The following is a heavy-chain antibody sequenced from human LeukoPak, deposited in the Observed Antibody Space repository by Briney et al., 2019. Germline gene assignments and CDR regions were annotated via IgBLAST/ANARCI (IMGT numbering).Heavy chain of an antibody. V-gene: IGHV3-48*03. CDR3: ARASGLAVAGTGY. D-gene: IGHD6-19*01. CDR2: ISSSGSTI. Sequence: PGGSLRLSCAASGFTFSSYEMNWVRQAPGKGLEWVSYISSSGSTIYYADSVKGRFTISRDNAKNSLYLQMNSLRAEDTAVYYCARASGLAVAGTGYWGQGTLVTVSS. CDR1: GFTFSSYE. J-gene: IGHJ4*02.